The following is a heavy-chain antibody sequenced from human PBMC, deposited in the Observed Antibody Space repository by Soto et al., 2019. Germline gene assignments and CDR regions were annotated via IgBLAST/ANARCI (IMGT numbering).Heavy chain of an antibody. D-gene: IGHD3-9*01. Sequence: QVQLVQSGAAVKKPGSSVKVSCKASGGTFSSYAISWVRQAPGHGLEWMGGIIPIFGTANYAQKFQGRVTITADESTSTAYMELSSLRSEDTAVYYCAREYDILTGSTYYFDYWGQGTLVTVSS. CDR3: AREYDILTGSTYYFDY. CDR2: IIPIFGTA. J-gene: IGHJ4*02. V-gene: IGHV1-69*12. CDR1: GGTFSSYA.